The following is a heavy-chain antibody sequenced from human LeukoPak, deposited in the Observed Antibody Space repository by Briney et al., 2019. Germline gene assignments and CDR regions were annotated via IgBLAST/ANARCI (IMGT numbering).Heavy chain of an antibody. CDR3: ARDIRRSGWYDFDY. V-gene: IGHV4-38-2*02. CDR1: GYSISSGYY. D-gene: IGHD6-19*01. Sequence: SETLSLTCTVSGYSISSGYYWGWIRQPPGKGLEWIGSIYHSGSTYYNPSLKGRVIISVDTSKNQFSLKLSSVTAADTAVYYCARDIRRSGWYDFDYWGQGTLVTVSS. J-gene: IGHJ4*02. CDR2: IYHSGST.